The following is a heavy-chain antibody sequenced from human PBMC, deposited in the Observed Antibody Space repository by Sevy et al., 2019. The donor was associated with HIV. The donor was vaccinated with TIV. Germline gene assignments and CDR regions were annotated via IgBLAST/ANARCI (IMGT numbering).Heavy chain of an antibody. CDR3: ARAAYYCSTTSCYIDY. V-gene: IGHV3-21*01. CDR2: ISSSSSYI. Sequence: GGSLRLSCAASGFTFSTYTMNWVRQAPGKGLEWVSSISSSSSYIYYVDSVKGRFTISRDNAKNSLYLQMNSLRVEDTAVYYCARAAYYCSTTSCYIDYWCQGTLVTVSS. J-gene: IGHJ4*02. D-gene: IGHD2-2*02. CDR1: GFTFSTYT.